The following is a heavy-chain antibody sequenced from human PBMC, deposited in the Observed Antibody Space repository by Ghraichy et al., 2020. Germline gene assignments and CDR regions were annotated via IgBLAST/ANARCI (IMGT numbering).Heavy chain of an antibody. V-gene: IGHV6-1*01. Sequence: TLSLTCAISGDSVSSNSAAWNWIRQSPSRGLEWLGRTYYRSKWYNDYAVSVKSRITINPDTSKNQFSLQLNSVTPEDTAVYYCARGTWIQPTNWFDPWGQGTLVTVSS. CDR1: GDSVSSNSAA. CDR3: ARGTWIQPTNWFDP. CDR2: TYYRSKWYN. D-gene: IGHD5-18*01. J-gene: IGHJ5*02.